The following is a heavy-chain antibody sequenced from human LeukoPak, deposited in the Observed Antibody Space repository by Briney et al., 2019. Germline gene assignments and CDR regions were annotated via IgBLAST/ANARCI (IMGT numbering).Heavy chain of an antibody. J-gene: IGHJ4*02. Sequence: PGGSLRLSCAASGFTFSSYGMHWVRQAPGKGLEWVAFIRYDGSNKYYADSVKGRFTISRDNSKNTLYLQMNSLRAEDTAVYYCAKDLGGSYPPGAGTFDYWGQGTLVTVSS. CDR3: AKDLGGSYPPGAGTFDY. CDR1: GFTFSSYG. D-gene: IGHD1-26*01. V-gene: IGHV3-30*02. CDR2: IRYDGSNK.